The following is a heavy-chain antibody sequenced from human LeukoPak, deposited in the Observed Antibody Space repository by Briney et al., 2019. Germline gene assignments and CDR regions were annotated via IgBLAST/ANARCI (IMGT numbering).Heavy chain of an antibody. CDR1: GGSFSTYY. Sequence: ETSETLSLTCAVYGGSFSTYYWSWIRQPPGKGLEWVGEINHSGSTNYNPSLKSRVTISIDTSKNQFSLKLTSVTAADTAVYYCASPGGRSGLAEYFQYWGQGTLVTVSS. CDR3: ASPGGRSGLAEYFQY. V-gene: IGHV4-34*01. D-gene: IGHD6-19*01. J-gene: IGHJ1*01. CDR2: INHSGST.